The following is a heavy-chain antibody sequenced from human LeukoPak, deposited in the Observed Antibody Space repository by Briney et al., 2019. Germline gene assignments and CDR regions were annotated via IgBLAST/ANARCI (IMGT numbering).Heavy chain of an antibody. V-gene: IGHV1-2*02. D-gene: IGHD2-15*01. CDR3: ARDDTDSPLHY. CDR1: GYTFTGYH. Sequence: ASVKVSCKASGYTFTGYHMHWVRQAPGQGLEWMGWINPNSGGTNSAQKFQGRVTMTRDTSISTAYMELNRLRSDDTAVYYCARDDTDSPLHYWGQGTLVTVSS. CDR2: INPNSGGT. J-gene: IGHJ4*02.